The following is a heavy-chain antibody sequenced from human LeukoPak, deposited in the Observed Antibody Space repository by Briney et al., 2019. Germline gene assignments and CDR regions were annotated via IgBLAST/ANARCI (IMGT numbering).Heavy chain of an antibody. CDR2: IIPIFGTA. Sequence: ASVKVSCKASGGTFSSYAISWVRQAPGQGLEWMGGIIPIFGTANYAQKFQGRVTITTDESTSTAYMELSSLRSEDTAVYYRARGPRYCSSTSCYGKRWFDPWGQGTLVTVSS. CDR1: GGTFSSYA. D-gene: IGHD2-2*01. J-gene: IGHJ5*02. CDR3: ARGPRYCSSTSCYGKRWFDP. V-gene: IGHV1-69*05.